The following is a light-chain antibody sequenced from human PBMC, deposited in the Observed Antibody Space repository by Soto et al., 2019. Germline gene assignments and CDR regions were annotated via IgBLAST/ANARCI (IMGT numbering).Light chain of an antibody. CDR1: SSDVGGYNY. CDR2: DVN. Sequence: QSALTQPPSASGSPGQSVTISCTGTSSDVGGYNYVSWYQQHPGKAPKVMIYDVNKRPSGVPDRFSGSKSGNTASLTVSGLQAEDEADYYCNSHAGSDSPFVFGTGTKVTVL. V-gene: IGLV2-8*01. CDR3: NSHAGSDSPFV. J-gene: IGLJ1*01.